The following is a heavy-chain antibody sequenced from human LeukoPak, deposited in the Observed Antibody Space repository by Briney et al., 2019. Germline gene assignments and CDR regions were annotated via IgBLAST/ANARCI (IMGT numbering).Heavy chain of an antibody. Sequence: GGSLRLSCAASGFTFSSYSMNWVRQAPGKGLEWISYISSTGSYIFYADSVKGLITISRNNANNSQYLKTISLRAEDTAVYYCAREMDDILAGYSLDYWGRGTLVTVSS. CDR2: ISSTGSYI. V-gene: IGHV3-21*01. J-gene: IGHJ4*02. D-gene: IGHD3-9*01. CDR3: AREMDDILAGYSLDY. CDR1: GFTFSSYS.